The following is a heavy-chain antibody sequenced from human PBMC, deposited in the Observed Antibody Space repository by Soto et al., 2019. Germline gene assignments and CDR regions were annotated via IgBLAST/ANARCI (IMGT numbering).Heavy chain of an antibody. D-gene: IGHD2-15*01. CDR2: ISAYTGNT. CDR3: AIGPYCSSSRCYDAYNWLDP. V-gene: IGHV1-18*01. J-gene: IGHJ5*02. CDR1: GYTFTTYG. Sequence: ASVKVSCKASGYTFTTYGITWVRQAPGQGIEWMGWISAYTGNTNFAQRLHGRVSMTADTSTHTVYMELRSLRSDDTAVYYCAIGPYCSSSRCYDAYNWLDPWGQGTRVTVSS.